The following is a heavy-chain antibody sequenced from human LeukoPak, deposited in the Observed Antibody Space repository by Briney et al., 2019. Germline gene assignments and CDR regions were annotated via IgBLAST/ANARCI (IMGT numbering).Heavy chain of an antibody. CDR1: GFTYSSYW. CDR3: VRDGPYSTSSTHPP. Sequence: GGSLRLSCAVSGFTYSSYWMHWVRQAPGKGLVWVSRIDRDGSRINYADSVKGRFTISRDNGKNTLFLQMNSLRAEDAAVYYCVRDGPYSTSSTHPPWGQGTLVTVSS. D-gene: IGHD6-6*01. CDR2: IDRDGSRI. J-gene: IGHJ5*02. V-gene: IGHV3-74*01.